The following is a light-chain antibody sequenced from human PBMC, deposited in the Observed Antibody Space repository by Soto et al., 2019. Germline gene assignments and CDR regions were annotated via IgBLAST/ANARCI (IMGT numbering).Light chain of an antibody. CDR3: LQDYAYPLT. CDR1: QGITND. Sequence: AIQMTQSPSSLSACVGDRVTITCRASQGITNDLGWYQQKPGKAPKLLIYSAFTLHSGVPSRFSGSGSGTEFTLTISSLQPEDFATYYCLQDYAYPLTLGGGTKVEIE. V-gene: IGKV1-6*01. CDR2: SAF. J-gene: IGKJ4*01.